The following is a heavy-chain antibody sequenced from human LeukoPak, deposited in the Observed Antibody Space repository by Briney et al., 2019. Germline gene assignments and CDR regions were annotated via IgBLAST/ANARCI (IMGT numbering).Heavy chain of an antibody. J-gene: IGHJ4*02. D-gene: IGHD2-2*01. CDR3: ARGSSSCFDY. Sequence: GGSLRLSCAASGFTFSSYSMSWVRQAPGKGLEWVSSISSSSSYIYYADSVRGRFTISRDNAKNSLYLQMNGLRAEDTAVYYCARGSSSCFDYWGQGTLVTVSS. CDR2: ISSSSSYI. V-gene: IGHV3-21*01. CDR1: GFTFSSYS.